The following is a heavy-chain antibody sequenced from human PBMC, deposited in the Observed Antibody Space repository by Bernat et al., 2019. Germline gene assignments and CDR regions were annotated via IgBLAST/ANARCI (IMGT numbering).Heavy chain of an antibody. D-gene: IGHD6-13*01. CDR1: GLTFSSHW. J-gene: IGHJ4*02. V-gene: IGHV3-74*01. CDR2: INSDGSST. Sequence: EVRLVESGGGLVQPGGSLRLSCAASGLTFSSHWMHWVRQAPGKGLVWVSRINSDGSSTSYADSVKCRFTISRDNAKNTLFLQMTSLRAEDTAVYYCARDQYSSTWEPFDCWGQGTLVTVSS. CDR3: ARDQYSSTWEPFDC.